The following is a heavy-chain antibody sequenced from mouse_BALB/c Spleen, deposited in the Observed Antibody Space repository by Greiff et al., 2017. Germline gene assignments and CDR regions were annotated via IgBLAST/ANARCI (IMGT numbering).Heavy chain of an antibody. D-gene: IGHD2-3*01. Sequence: VHVKQSGPSLVKPSQTLSLTCSVTGDSITSGYWNWIRKFPGNKLEYMGYISYSGSTYYNPSLKSRISITRDTSKNQYYLQLNSVTTEDTATYYCARYDGYYYAMDYWGQGTSVTVSS. V-gene: IGHV3-8*02. CDR1: GDSITSGY. CDR2: ISYSGST. J-gene: IGHJ4*01. CDR3: ARYDGYYYAMDY.